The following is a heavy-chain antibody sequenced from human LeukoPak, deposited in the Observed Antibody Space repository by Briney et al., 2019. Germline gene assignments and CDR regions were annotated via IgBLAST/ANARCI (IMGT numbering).Heavy chain of an antibody. CDR2: ISYDGSNK. Sequence: TGGSLRLSCAASGFTFSSYAMHWVRQAPGKGLEWVAVISYDGSNKYYADSVKGRFTISRDNSKNTLYLQMNSLRAEDTAVYYCARDISGYDYTPTFDYWGQGTLVTVSS. CDR1: GFTFSSYA. CDR3: ARDISGYDYTPTFDY. J-gene: IGHJ4*02. D-gene: IGHD5-12*01. V-gene: IGHV3-30-3*01.